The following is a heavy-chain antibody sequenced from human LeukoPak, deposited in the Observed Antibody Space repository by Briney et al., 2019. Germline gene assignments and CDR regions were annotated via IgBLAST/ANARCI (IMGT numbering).Heavy chain of an antibody. Sequence: GESLKISCKDSGYSFTSYYMFWVRQAPGHGLEWMGIINPSAGSTTYAQKFQGRVTMTRDTSTSTVYMEMSSLESDDTAVYYCARVVGAAPTRRIDHWGQGTLVTVSS. D-gene: IGHD6-6*01. CDR3: ARVVGAAPTRRIDH. CDR2: INPSAGST. J-gene: IGHJ4*02. V-gene: IGHV1-46*01. CDR1: GYSFTSYY.